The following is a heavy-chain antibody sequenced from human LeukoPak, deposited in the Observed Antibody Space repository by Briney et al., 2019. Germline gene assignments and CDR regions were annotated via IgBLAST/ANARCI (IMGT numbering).Heavy chain of an antibody. J-gene: IGHJ3*02. CDR3: ATPKLYDSSGYYAAFDI. V-gene: IGHV3-48*01. CDR2: ISSSSSTI. D-gene: IGHD3-22*01. CDR1: GFTFSSYS. Sequence: GGSLRLSCAASGFTFSSYSMNWVRQAPGKGLEWVSYISSSSSTIYYADSVKGRFTISRDNAKNSLYLQMNSLRAEDTAMYYCATPKLYDSSGYYAAFDIWGQGTMVTVSS.